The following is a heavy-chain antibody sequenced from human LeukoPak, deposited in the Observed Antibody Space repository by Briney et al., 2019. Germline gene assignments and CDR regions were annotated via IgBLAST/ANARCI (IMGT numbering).Heavy chain of an antibody. J-gene: IGHJ5*02. CDR1: GGSFSGYY. D-gene: IGHD5-12*01. V-gene: IGHV4-34*01. CDR2: INHSGST. CDR3: ARGYSGYDFSWFDP. Sequence: SETLSLTCAVYGGSFSGYYWSWIRQPPGKGLEWIGEINHSGSTNYNPSLKSRVTISVDTSKNQFSLKLSSVTAADTAVYYCARGYSGYDFSWFDPWGQGTLVTVSS.